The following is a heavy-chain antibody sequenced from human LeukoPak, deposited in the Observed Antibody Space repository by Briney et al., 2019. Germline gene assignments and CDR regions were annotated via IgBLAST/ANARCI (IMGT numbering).Heavy chain of an antibody. CDR2: IYYSGST. CDR3: ARVRVPAAIRAVINWFDP. J-gene: IGHJ5*02. V-gene: IGHV4-31*03. D-gene: IGHD2-2*01. CDR1: GGSISSGGYY. Sequence: PSQTLSLTCTVSGGSISSGGYYWSWIRQHPGKGLEWIGYIYYSGSTYYNPSLKSRVTISVDTSKNQFSLKLSSVTAADAAVYYCARVRVPAAIRAVINWFDPWGQGTLVTVSS.